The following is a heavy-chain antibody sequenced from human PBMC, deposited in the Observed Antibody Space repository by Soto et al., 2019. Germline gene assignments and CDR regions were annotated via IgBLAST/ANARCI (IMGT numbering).Heavy chain of an antibody. CDR3: ARGFEDYVWGTYPSQY. Sequence: GGSLRLSCVGSGFTFSNYAMNWVRQAPGQGLEWVASIIGSSVYIHYADSVKGRFTVSRDNDKNSVFLQMDSLRAEDTAMYYCARGFEDYVWGTYPSQYWGQGILVTSPQ. CDR2: IIGSSVYI. CDR1: GFTFSNYA. V-gene: IGHV3-21*01. D-gene: IGHD3-16*02. J-gene: IGHJ4*02.